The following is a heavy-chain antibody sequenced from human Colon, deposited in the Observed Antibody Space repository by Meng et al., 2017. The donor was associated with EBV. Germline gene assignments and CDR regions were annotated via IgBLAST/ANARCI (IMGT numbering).Heavy chain of an antibody. J-gene: IGHJ5*02. CDR2: IHSSGST. V-gene: IGHV4-31*03. CDR3: ARASYGSGSPLGESWFDP. Sequence: VPLQQSGPGLVKPSPTSALPCNVSGRSISRGGYYWSWIRQHPGKGLEWIGYIHSSGSTYYNPSLRSRLTTSVDTSKNQFSLKLSSVTAADKAVYYCARASYGSGSPLGESWFDPWGQGTLVTVSS. D-gene: IGHD3-10*01. CDR1: GRSISRGGYY.